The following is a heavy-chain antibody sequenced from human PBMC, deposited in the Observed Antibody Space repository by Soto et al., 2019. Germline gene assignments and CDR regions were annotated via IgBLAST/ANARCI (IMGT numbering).Heavy chain of an antibody. D-gene: IGHD4-17*01. J-gene: IGHJ2*01. CDR1: GFTFSSYS. Sequence: GGSLRLSCAASGFTFSSYSMNWVRQAPGKGLEWVSYISSSSSTIYYADSVKGRFTISRDNAKNSLYLQMNSLRAEDTAVYYCARDPPGLVTVYFDLWGRGTLVTVSS. CDR3: ARDPPGLVTVYFDL. CDR2: ISSSSSTI. V-gene: IGHV3-48*01.